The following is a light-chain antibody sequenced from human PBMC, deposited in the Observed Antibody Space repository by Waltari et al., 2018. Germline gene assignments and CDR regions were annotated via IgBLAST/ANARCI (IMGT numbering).Light chain of an antibody. CDR2: GTN. CDR1: SSNIGAGYD. Sequence: QSVLTQPPSMSGAPGQRVTISCTGTSSNIGAGYDVHWYQQLPGTAPKLLIYGTNSRPSGVPDRFAASKSDISASLAITGLQAEDKADYYCQSYDRNLVVFGGGTKLTVL. J-gene: IGLJ2*01. V-gene: IGLV1-40*01. CDR3: QSYDRNLVV.